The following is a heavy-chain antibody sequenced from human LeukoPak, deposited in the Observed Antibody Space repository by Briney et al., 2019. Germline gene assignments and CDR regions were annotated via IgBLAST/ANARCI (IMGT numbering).Heavy chain of an antibody. D-gene: IGHD2-15*01. J-gene: IGHJ4*02. V-gene: IGHV3-64*02. Sequence: GGSLRLSCAASGFTFRSYAMHWVRQAPGKGLEYVSAINYNGGSTYYADSVKGRFTVSRDSSKNTLYLQMGNVRAEDMAVYYCARAYCSAGSCYLDYWGQGTLVTVSS. CDR1: GFTFRSYA. CDR2: INYNGGST. CDR3: ARAYCSAGSCYLDY.